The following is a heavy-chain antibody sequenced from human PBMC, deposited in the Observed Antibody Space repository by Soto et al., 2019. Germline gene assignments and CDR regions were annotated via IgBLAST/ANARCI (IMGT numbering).Heavy chain of an antibody. V-gene: IGHV3-33*01. CDR1: GFTFSSYG. CDR2: IWYDGSNK. D-gene: IGHD3-10*01. CDR3: AREALVGGWFDP. Sequence: QVQLVESGGGVVQPGRSLRLSCAASGFTFSSYGMHWVRQAPGKGLEWVAVIWYDGSNKYYADSVKGRFTISRDNSKNTLFLQMSSLRAEDTAVYYWAREALVGGWFDPWGQGTLVTVSS. J-gene: IGHJ5*02.